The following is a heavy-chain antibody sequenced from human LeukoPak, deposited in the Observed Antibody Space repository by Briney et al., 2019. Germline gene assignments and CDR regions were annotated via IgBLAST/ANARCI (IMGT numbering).Heavy chain of an antibody. CDR1: GYTFTDYY. J-gene: IGHJ3*01. V-gene: IGHV1-2*02. Sequence: ASVKVSCKASGYTFTDYYIHWMRQAPGQGLEWMGWINPKRGVTTYAQKFQGRVTMTRDTSITTAYMELTRLRSDDTTIYYCARERNYGDYGNAFDVWGQGPKVTVSS. CDR3: ARERNYGDYGNAFDV. D-gene: IGHD4-17*01. CDR2: INPKRGVT.